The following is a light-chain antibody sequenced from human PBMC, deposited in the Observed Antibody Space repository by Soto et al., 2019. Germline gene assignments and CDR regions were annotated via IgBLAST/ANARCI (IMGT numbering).Light chain of an antibody. CDR3: QQRSSWPRT. CDR1: QGISSW. V-gene: IGKV1-12*01. J-gene: IGKJ1*01. CDR2: AAS. Sequence: SSESASVGDRVTVTCQASQGISSWLAWYQQKPGKAPKLLIYAASSLHSGVPSRFSGSGSGTDFTLTISSLEPEDFATYYCQQRSSWPRTFGQGTKVDIK.